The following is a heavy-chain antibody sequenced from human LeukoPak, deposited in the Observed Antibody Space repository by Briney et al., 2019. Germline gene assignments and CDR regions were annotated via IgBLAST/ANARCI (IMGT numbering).Heavy chain of an antibody. CDR1: GFTFSSYG. Sequence: GGSLRLSCAASGFTFSSYGMSWVRQAPGKGLEWVSAISGSGGSTYYADSVKGRFTISRDNSKNTLYLQMNSLRAEDTAVYYCANADYYDSSGYIYWGQGTLVTVSS. CDR2: ISGSGGST. D-gene: IGHD3-22*01. CDR3: ANADYYDSSGYIY. J-gene: IGHJ4*02. V-gene: IGHV3-23*01.